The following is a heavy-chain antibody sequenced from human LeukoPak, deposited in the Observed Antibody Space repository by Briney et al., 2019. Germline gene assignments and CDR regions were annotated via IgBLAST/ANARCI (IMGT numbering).Heavy chain of an antibody. CDR1: GFTFTNYT. CDR3: TQDYAGFHRY. CDR2: VSGSGRVT. V-gene: IGHV3-23*01. J-gene: IGHJ4*02. Sequence: GGSLRLSCAASGFTFTNYTMSWVCQTPGKGLEWVSSVSGSGRVTYYADTVQRRNTISRDNSKSTLYLQINRLRAYNPAIYHCTQDYAGFHRYWGQGTLVTVSS. D-gene: IGHD3-16*01.